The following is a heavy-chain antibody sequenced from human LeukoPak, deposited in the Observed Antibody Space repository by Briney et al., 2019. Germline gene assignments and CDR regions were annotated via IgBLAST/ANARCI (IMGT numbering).Heavy chain of an antibody. V-gene: IGHV4-34*01. Sequence: PSETLSLTRAVPGGSFSGYHWNWLRQSPARGVEWIGEINERGHTNYNPSLESRSTISVDTYKKQFSLNLSSVTAADTAVYYCARDPATVVTTPYYFDFWGQGTLVTVSS. D-gene: IGHD4-23*01. CDR2: INERGHT. J-gene: IGHJ4*02. CDR3: ARDPATVVTTPYYFDF. CDR1: GGSFSGYH.